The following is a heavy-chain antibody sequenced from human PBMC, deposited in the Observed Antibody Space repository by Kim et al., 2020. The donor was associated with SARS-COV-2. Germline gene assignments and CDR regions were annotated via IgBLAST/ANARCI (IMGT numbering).Heavy chain of an antibody. V-gene: IGHV4-39*07. J-gene: IGHJ4*02. Sequence: LKSRVTISVDTSKNQFSLKLSSVTAADTAVYYCASETYDILTGYYVAVDYWGQGTLVTVSS. D-gene: IGHD3-9*01. CDR3: ASETYDILTGYYVAVDY.